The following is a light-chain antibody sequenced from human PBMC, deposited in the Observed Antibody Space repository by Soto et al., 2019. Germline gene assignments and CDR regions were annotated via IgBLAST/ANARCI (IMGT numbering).Light chain of an antibody. CDR3: HQYGSSPRT. CDR2: GAS. V-gene: IGKV3-20*01. Sequence: EIVFTQCPGTLSLSPGERATLSCRASQSVGSIYLAWYQQKPGQAPRLLIHGASNRASGIPDRFSGSGSGTDFTLTISRLEPEDFAVYYCHQYGSSPRTFGQGTKVDIK. CDR1: QSVGSIY. J-gene: IGKJ1*01.